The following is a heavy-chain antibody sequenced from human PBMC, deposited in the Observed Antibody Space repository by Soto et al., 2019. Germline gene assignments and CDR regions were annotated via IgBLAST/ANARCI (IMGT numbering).Heavy chain of an antibody. J-gene: IGHJ6*02. CDR3: AREHTDIAARPLWSSGMDV. D-gene: IGHD6-6*01. CDR2: IYYSGTT. CDR1: GGSMSSYY. V-gene: IGHV4-59*01. Sequence: SETLSLTCTVSGGSMSSYYWSWIRQSPGKGLEWIGYIYYSGTTNYNPSLGSRVSISLDTSKTQFSLHLNSVTAADTAVYYCAREHTDIAARPLWSSGMDVWGQGTTVTVSS.